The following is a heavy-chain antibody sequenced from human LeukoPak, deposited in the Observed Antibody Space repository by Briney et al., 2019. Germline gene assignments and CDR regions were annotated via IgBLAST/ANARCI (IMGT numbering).Heavy chain of an antibody. J-gene: IGHJ4*02. CDR2: IRYDGSNK. CDR3: AKGEDIVVVPAAIGNIPLYYFDY. D-gene: IGHD2-2*02. Sequence: PGRSLRLSCAASGFTFSSYGMHWVRQAPGKGLEWVAVIRYDGSNKYYADSVKGRFTISRDNSKNTLYLQMNSLRAEDTAVYYCAKGEDIVVVPAAIGNIPLYYFDYWGQGTLVTVSS. V-gene: IGHV3-30*02. CDR1: GFTFSSYG.